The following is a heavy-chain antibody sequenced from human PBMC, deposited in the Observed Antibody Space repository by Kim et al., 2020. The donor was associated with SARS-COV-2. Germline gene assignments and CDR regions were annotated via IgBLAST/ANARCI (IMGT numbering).Heavy chain of an antibody. V-gene: IGHV1-8*01. J-gene: IGHJ3*02. CDR1: GYTFTSYD. Sequence: ASVKVSCKASGYTFTSYDINWVRQATGQGLEWMGWMNPNSGNTGYAQKFQGRVTMTRNTSTSTAYMELSSLRSEDTAVYYCTRDRDSSSGVDAFDIWGQGTTVTVSS. D-gene: IGHD6-13*01. CDR2: MNPNSGNT. CDR3: TRDRDSSSGVDAFDI.